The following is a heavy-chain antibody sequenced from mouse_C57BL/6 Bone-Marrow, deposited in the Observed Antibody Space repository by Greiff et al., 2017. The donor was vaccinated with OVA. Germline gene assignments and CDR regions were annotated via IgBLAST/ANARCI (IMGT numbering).Heavy chain of an antibody. V-gene: IGHV1-81*01. Sequence: VQLQQSGAELARPGASVKLSCKASGYTFTSYGISWVKQGTGQGLEWIGEIYPRSGNTYYNEKFKGKATLTADKSSSTAYMELRSLTSEDSAVYFCARNRYPAWFAYWGQGTLVTVSA. CDR1: GYTFTSYG. CDR2: IYPRSGNT. J-gene: IGHJ3*01. D-gene: IGHD1-1*01. CDR3: ARNRYPAWFAY.